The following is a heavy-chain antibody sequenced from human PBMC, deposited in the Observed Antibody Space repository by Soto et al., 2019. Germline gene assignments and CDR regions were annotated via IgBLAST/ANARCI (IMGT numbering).Heavy chain of an antibody. D-gene: IGHD6-6*01. V-gene: IGHV3-30*18. Sequence: QVQLVESGGGVVQPGRSLRLSCAASGFTFSSYGMHWVRQAPGKGLEWVAVISYDGSNKYYADSVKGRFTISRDNSKNTLYLQMNSLRAEDTAVYYCAKDLGSSSGFDYWGQGTLVTVSS. CDR3: AKDLGSSSGFDY. CDR1: GFTFSSYG. CDR2: ISYDGSNK. J-gene: IGHJ4*02.